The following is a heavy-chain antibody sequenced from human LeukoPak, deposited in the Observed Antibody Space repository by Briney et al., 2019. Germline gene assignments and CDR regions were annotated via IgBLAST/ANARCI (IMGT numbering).Heavy chain of an antibody. CDR2: ISAYNGNT. CDR3: ATSGVRGVILWFDP. CDR1: GYTFTSYG. V-gene: IGHV1-18*01. D-gene: IGHD3-10*01. Sequence: ASVKVSCKASGYTFTSYGISWVRQAPGQGLEWMGWISAYNGNTIYAQKFQGRVTMTEDTSTDTAYMELSSLRSEDTAVYYCATSGVRGVILWFDPWGQGTLVTVSS. J-gene: IGHJ5*02.